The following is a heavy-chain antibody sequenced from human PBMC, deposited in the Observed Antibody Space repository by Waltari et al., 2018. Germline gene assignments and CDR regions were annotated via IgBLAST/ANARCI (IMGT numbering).Heavy chain of an antibody. CDR1: GGSISSYY. Sequence: QVQLQESGPGLVKPSETLSLTCTVSGGSISSYYWSWLRPPAGKGLEWIGRIYTSGSTNYNPSLKSRVTMSVDTSKNQFSLKLSSVTAADTAVYYCARGQRVGTSSSWVTPYYYYYMDVWGKGTTVTISS. CDR2: IYTSGST. D-gene: IGHD6-13*01. J-gene: IGHJ6*03. V-gene: IGHV4-4*07. CDR3: ARGQRVGTSSSWVTPYYYYYMDV.